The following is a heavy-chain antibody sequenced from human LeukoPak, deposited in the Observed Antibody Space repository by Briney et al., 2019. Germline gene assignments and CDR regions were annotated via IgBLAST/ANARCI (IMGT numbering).Heavy chain of an antibody. Sequence: SQTLSLTCTVSGGSISSGGYYWSWIRQHPGKGLEWIGYIYYSGSTYYNPSLKSRVTISVDTSKNQFSLKLSPVTAADTAVYYCARDIPLRDGSGSYSWFDPWGQGTLVTVSS. V-gene: IGHV4-31*03. CDR2: IYYSGST. CDR1: GGSISSGGYY. D-gene: IGHD3-10*01. CDR3: ARDIPLRDGSGSYSWFDP. J-gene: IGHJ5*02.